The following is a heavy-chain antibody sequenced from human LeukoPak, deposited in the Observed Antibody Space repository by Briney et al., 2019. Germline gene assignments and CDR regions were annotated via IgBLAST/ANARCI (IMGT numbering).Heavy chain of an antibody. Sequence: GGSLRLSCAASGFTFSSNYMSWVRQAPGKGLEWGSVIYSGGSTYYSDSVKGRFTISRDNSKNTLYLQMNSLRAEDTAVYYCARMGVGGAFDIWGQGTMVTVSS. V-gene: IGHV3-53*01. CDR1: GFTFSSNY. CDR3: ARMGVGGAFDI. CDR2: IYSGGST. J-gene: IGHJ3*02. D-gene: IGHD2-15*01.